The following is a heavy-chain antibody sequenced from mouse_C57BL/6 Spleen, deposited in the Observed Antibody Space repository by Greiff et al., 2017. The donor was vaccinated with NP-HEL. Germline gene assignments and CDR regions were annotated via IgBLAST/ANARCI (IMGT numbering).Heavy chain of an antibody. CDR3: ASSADGYSFAY. D-gene: IGHD2-3*01. Sequence: EVQLQQSGPELVKPGASVKIPCKASGYTFTDYNMDWVKQSHGKSLEWIGDINPNNGGTIYNQKFKGKATLTVDKSSSTAYMELRSLTSEDTAVYSGASSADGYSFAYWGQGTLVTVSA. J-gene: IGHJ3*01. CDR2: INPNNGGT. V-gene: IGHV1-18*01. CDR1: GYTFTDYN.